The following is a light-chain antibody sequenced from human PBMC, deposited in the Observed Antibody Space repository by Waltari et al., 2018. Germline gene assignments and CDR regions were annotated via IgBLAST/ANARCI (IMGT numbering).Light chain of an antibody. V-gene: IGLV2-11*01. J-gene: IGLJ3*02. CDR1: INDVGVEDY. CDR2: DVV. Sequence: QSALTQPHSVSASPGQSVTIPCSGSINDVGVEDYVSWYQQLPGKAPKLILYDVVKRPPGVPLRFPRSKVGTPASLTISGLQTDDEATYYCCSYAGAYTFVFGGGTKLTVL. CDR3: CSYAGAYTFV.